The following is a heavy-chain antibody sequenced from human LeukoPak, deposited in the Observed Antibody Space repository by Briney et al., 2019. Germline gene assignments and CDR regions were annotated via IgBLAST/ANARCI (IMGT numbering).Heavy chain of an antibody. CDR1: GESISSSSYY. D-gene: IGHD3-22*01. CDR2: IYYSGNT. J-gene: IGHJ4*02. Sequence: PSETLSLTCSVSGESISSSSYYWGWIRQPPGKGLEWIGTIYYSGNTYYNPSPKSRVTISVDTSKNQFSLKLSSVTAADTSVYYCARQSSSYYGDFRHWGQGTLVTVSS. V-gene: IGHV4-39*01. CDR3: ARQSSSYYGDFRH.